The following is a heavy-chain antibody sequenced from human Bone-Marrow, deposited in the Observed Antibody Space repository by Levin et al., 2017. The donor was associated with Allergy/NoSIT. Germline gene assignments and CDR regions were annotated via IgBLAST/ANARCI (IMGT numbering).Heavy chain of an antibody. CDR1: GFTFSSYS. J-gene: IGHJ4*02. CDR3: ARDGEDTAMDILDY. Sequence: SGGSLRLSCAASGFTFSSYSMNWVRQAPGKGLEWVSYISSSSSTIYYADSVKGRFTISRDNAKNSLYLQMNSLRAEDTAVYYCARDGEDTAMDILDYWGQGTLVTVSS. V-gene: IGHV3-48*01. D-gene: IGHD5-18*01. CDR2: ISSSSSTI.